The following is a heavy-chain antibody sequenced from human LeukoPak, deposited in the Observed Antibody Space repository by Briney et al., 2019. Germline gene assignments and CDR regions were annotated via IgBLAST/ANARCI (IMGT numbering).Heavy chain of an antibody. CDR1: GGSISSYY. Sequence: SETLSLTCTVSGGSISSYYWSWIRQPAGKGLEWLGRIYTSGSTNYNPSLKSRVTMSVDTSKNQFSLKLSSVTAADTAVYYCARDHHDSSGYYSNWFDPWGQGTLVTVSS. J-gene: IGHJ5*02. CDR2: IYTSGST. CDR3: ARDHHDSSGYYSNWFDP. V-gene: IGHV4-4*07. D-gene: IGHD3-22*01.